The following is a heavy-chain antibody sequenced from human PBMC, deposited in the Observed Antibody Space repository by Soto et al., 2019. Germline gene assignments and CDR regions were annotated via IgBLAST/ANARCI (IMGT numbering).Heavy chain of an antibody. CDR2: IHQDGNEK. V-gene: IGHV3-7*01. J-gene: IGHJ6*02. Sequence: PGGSLRLSCAASRFTFSTYRMTWVRLTPGKGLEWVANIHQDGNEKYYMDSVKGRFTISRDNAKNSLYLQMTSLRAEDTAVYYCAGGNALDVWGQGTTVTVSS. CDR1: RFTFSTYR. CDR3: AGGNALDV.